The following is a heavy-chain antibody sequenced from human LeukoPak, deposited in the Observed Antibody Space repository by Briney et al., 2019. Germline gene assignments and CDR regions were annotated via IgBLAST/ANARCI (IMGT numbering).Heavy chain of an antibody. CDR3: AKALPGPLDY. D-gene: IGHD2-15*01. V-gene: IGHV3-23*01. CDR1: GFTFSTYA. Sequence: GGSLRLSCAASGFTFSTYAMSWVRQAPGKGLEWVSAINARAVNTYYADSVKGRFTISRDNSKNTLYLQMDSLRAEDTAIYYCAKALPGPLDYWGQGTLSPSPQ. CDR2: INARAVNT. J-gene: IGHJ4*02.